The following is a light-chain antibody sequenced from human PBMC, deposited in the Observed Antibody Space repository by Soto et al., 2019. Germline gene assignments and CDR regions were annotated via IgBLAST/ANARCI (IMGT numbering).Light chain of an antibody. CDR2: TAS. CDR1: RGISSF. Sequence: DIQMTQSPSSLSASVRDRVTITCRASRGISSFLAWYQLKPGKAPKLLIYTASTLQTGVPSRFSGSGSGTDFTLTISSLQPEDFATYYCQQLYTYPLTFGGGTKVDIK. V-gene: IGKV1-9*01. J-gene: IGKJ4*01. CDR3: QQLYTYPLT.